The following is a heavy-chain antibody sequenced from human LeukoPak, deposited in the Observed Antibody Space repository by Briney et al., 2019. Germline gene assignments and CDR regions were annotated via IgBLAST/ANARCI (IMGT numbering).Heavy chain of an antibody. CDR3: ARLRGDCSSTSCYADY. Sequence: PSETLSLTCTVSGGSISSYYWSWVRQPPGKGLEWIGYIYTSGSTNYNPSLKSRVTISVDTSKNQFSLKLSSVTAADTAVYYCARLRGDCSSTSCYADYWGQGTLVTVSS. V-gene: IGHV4-4*09. D-gene: IGHD2-2*01. CDR1: GGSISSYY. J-gene: IGHJ4*02. CDR2: IYTSGST.